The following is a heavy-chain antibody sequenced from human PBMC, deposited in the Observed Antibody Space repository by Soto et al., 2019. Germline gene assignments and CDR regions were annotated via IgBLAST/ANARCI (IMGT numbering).Heavy chain of an antibody. CDR3: AKGGITIFGVVIRNVWYFDY. V-gene: IGHV3-23*01. CDR2: ISGSGGST. J-gene: IGHJ4*02. Sequence: EVQLLESGGGLVQPGGSLRLSCAASGFTFSSYAMSWVRQAPGKGLEWVSAISGSGGSTYYADSVKGRFTISRDNSKNTLHRQMNSLRAEDTAVYYCAKGGITIFGVVIRNVWYFDYWGQGTLVTVSS. D-gene: IGHD3-3*01. CDR1: GFTFSSYA.